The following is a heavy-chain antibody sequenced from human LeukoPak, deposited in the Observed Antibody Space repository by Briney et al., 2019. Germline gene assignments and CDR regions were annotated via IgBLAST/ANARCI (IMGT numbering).Heavy chain of an antibody. Sequence: ASVKVSCKASGYTFTSYGISWVRQAPGQGLEWMGWISAYNGNTNYAQKLQGRVTMTTDTSTSTAYMELRSLRSDDTAVYYCASVAGGTSDYYFDYWGQGTLATVSS. D-gene: IGHD3-16*01. CDR3: ASVAGGTSDYYFDY. J-gene: IGHJ4*02. CDR1: GYTFTSYG. CDR2: ISAYNGNT. V-gene: IGHV1-18*01.